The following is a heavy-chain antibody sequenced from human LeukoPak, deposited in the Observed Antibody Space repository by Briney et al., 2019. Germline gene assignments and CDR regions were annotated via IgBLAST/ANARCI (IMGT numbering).Heavy chain of an antibody. J-gene: IGHJ4*02. CDR1: GFTFSSYE. Sequence: GGSLRLSCAASGFTFSSYEMNWVRQAPGKGLEWVAYIRYDGSNKYYADSVKGRFTISRDNHKNTLEMQMNSLRPEDTAVYYCASGGYDILTASGYWGQGTLVTVSS. CDR2: IRYDGSNK. D-gene: IGHD3-9*01. CDR3: ASGGYDILTASGY. V-gene: IGHV3-30*02.